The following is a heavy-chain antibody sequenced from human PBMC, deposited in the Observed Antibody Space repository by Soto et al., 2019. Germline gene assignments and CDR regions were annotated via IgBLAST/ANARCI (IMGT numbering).Heavy chain of an antibody. J-gene: IGHJ4*02. Sequence: SETLSLTCTVSGGSISSYYWSWIRQPPGKGLEWIGYIYYSGSTNYNPSLKSRVTISVDTSKNQFSLKLSSVTAADTAVYYCARAGRWLLLNYWGQGTLVTVSS. D-gene: IGHD3-10*01. V-gene: IGHV4-59*01. CDR3: ARAGRWLLLNY. CDR2: IYYSGST. CDR1: GGSISSYY.